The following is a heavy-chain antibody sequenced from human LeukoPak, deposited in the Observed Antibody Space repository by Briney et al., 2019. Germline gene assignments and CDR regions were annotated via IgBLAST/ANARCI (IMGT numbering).Heavy chain of an antibody. CDR3: ARITYYYDSSGYYYDAFDI. Sequence: GESLKISCKGSGNSFTNYWIGWVRQMPGKGLEWMGIIYPGDSDTRYSPSFQGQVTISADKSISTAYLQWSSLKASDTAMYYCARITYYYDSSGYYYDAFDIWGQGTMVTVSS. CDR2: IYPGDSDT. J-gene: IGHJ3*02. D-gene: IGHD3-22*01. CDR1: GNSFTNYW. V-gene: IGHV5-51*01.